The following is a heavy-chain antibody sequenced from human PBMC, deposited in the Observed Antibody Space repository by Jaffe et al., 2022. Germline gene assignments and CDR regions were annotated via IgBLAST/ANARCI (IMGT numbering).Heavy chain of an antibody. CDR1: GGSISSYY. J-gene: IGHJ6*03. D-gene: IGHD2-21*01. CDR2: IYYSGST. V-gene: IGHV4-59*01. Sequence: QVQLQESGPGLVKPSETLSLTCTVSGGSISSYYWSWIRQPPGKGLEWIGYIYYSGSTNYNPSLKSRVTISVDTSKNQFSLKLSSVTAADTAVYYCARDHPHSPRGPLTFNYYYYMDVWGKGTTVTVSS. CDR3: ARDHPHSPRGPLTFNYYYYMDV.